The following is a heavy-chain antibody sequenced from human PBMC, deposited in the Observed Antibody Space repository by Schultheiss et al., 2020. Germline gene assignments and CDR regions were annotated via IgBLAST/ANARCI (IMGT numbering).Heavy chain of an antibody. J-gene: IGHJ4*02. CDR2: ISGSGGST. V-gene: IGHV3-23*01. CDR3: ARARIPDY. CDR1: GFTFSNAW. Sequence: GGSLRLSCAASGFTFSNAWMNWVRQAPGKGLEWVSAISGSGGSTYYADSVKGRFTISRDNSKNTLYLQMNSLRAEDTAVYYCARARIPDYWGQGTLVTVSS.